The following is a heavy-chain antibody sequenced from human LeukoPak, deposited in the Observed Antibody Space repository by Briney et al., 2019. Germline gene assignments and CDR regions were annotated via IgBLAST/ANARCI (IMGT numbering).Heavy chain of an antibody. J-gene: IGHJ5*02. CDR3: ARRLDCSGGSCYTGFDP. CDR1: GYSFPSYW. V-gene: IGHV5-10-1*01. CDR2: IAPSDSYT. D-gene: IGHD2-15*01. Sequence: GESLRISCKVSGYSFPSYWITWVRQVPGKGLEWMGRIAPSDSYTNYNPSFEGHVTMSVEKSITTVYLQWSSLKASDTAMYYCARRLDCSGGSCYTGFDPWGQGTLVTVSS.